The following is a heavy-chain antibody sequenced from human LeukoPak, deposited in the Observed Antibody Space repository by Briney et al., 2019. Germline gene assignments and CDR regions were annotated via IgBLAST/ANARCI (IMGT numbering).Heavy chain of an antibody. J-gene: IGHJ3*02. Sequence: GGSLRLSCAASGFTFSSHSMSWVRQAPGKGLEWVSSISTSSSYIYHADSVKGRFTISRDNARNSMSLEMNSLRAEDTAVYYCARDRNHILTGYTAFDIWGQGTMVTVSS. CDR2: ISTSSSYI. V-gene: IGHV3-21*01. CDR3: ARDRNHILTGYTAFDI. D-gene: IGHD3-9*01. CDR1: GFTFSSHS.